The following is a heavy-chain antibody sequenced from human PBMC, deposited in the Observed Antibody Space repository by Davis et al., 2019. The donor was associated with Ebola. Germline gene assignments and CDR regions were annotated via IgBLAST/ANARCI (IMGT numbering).Heavy chain of an antibody. J-gene: IGHJ5*02. CDR3: ARTGTLDWFDP. D-gene: IGHD1-7*01. Sequence: GSLRLSCTVSGGSISSSNWWSWVRQPPGKGLEWIGEIYHSGSTNYNPSLKSRVTISVDTSKNQFSLKLSSVTAADTAVYYCARTGTLDWFDPWGQGTLVTVSS. V-gene: IGHV4-4*02. CDR1: GGSISSSNW. CDR2: IYHSGST.